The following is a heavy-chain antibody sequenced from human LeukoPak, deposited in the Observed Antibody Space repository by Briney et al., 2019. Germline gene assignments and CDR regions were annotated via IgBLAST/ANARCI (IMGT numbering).Heavy chain of an antibody. CDR3: ATYRQVLLPFES. Sequence: PGGSLRLSCAASGFTFSSYSMNWVRQAPGKGLEWVSSISSSSSYIYYADSLKGRFTISRDNAKNSLYLQMNSLRAEDTAIYYCATYRQVLLPFESWGRGTLVTVSS. V-gene: IGHV3-21*04. CDR1: GFTFSSYS. D-gene: IGHD2-8*02. CDR2: ISSSSSYI. J-gene: IGHJ4*02.